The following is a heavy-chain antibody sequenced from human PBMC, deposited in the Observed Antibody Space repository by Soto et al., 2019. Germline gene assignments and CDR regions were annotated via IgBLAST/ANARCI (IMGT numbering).Heavy chain of an antibody. Sequence: QVQLQESGPGLVKPSGTLSLTCAVSGGSITSSNWWTWVRQPPGEGLEWIGEIYFRGNANYNPSLKSRVTISLDKSQNQFSLKLTSVTAADTAVYYCARDPRGAYSNSYSGIVYWGQGTLVTVSS. CDR2: IYFRGNA. V-gene: IGHV4-4*02. D-gene: IGHD2-15*01. J-gene: IGHJ4*02. CDR1: GGSITSSNW. CDR3: ARDPRGAYSNSYSGIVY.